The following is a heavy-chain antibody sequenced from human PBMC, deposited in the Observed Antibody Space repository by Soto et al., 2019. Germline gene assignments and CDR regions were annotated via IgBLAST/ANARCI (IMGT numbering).Heavy chain of an antibody. D-gene: IGHD3-3*01. V-gene: IGHV4-31*03. CDR3: ARDLRPRDDFWSGFRPTLENYYGMDV. Sequence: SETLSLPCTVVGGSISSGGYHWSCIRQNPGKGLEWIGYIYYSGSTYYNPSLKSRVTISVDTSKNQFSLKLSSVTAADTAVYYCARDLRPRDDFWSGFRPTLENYYGMDVWGQGTTVTVSS. J-gene: IGHJ6*02. CDR1: GGSISSGGYH. CDR2: IYYSGST.